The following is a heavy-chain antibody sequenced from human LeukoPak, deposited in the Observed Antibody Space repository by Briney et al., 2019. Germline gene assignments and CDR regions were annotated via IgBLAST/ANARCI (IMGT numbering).Heavy chain of an antibody. CDR1: GFTFSSYA. CDR2: ISGSGDST. Sequence: GGSLRLSCAASGFTFSSYAMSWVRQAPGKGLEWVSGISGSGDSTYYADSVKGRFTISRDNSRNTLYLQMNSLRAEDTAVYYCAQQVGYCSSGSCYFTYWGQGTLVTVSS. V-gene: IGHV3-23*01. J-gene: IGHJ1*01. D-gene: IGHD2-15*01. CDR3: AQQVGYCSSGSCYFTY.